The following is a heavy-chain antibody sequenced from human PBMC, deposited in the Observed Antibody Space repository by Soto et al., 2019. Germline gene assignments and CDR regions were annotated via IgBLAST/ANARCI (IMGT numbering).Heavy chain of an antibody. CDR1: GGSLSGYY. J-gene: IGHJ4*02. Sequence: QVQLQQWGAGLLKPSETLSLTCAVYGGSLSGYYWSWIRQPPGKGLEWIGEINQSGSTNYNPSLKSRVSLSVDTSKNQFSLKLSSVTAADTAVYYCARGWGRIFDYWGQGTLVTVSS. D-gene: IGHD7-27*01. CDR2: INQSGST. V-gene: IGHV4-34*01. CDR3: ARGWGRIFDY.